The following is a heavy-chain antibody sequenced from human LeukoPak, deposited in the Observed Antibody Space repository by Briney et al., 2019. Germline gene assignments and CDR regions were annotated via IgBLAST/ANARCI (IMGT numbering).Heavy chain of an antibody. V-gene: IGHV3-21*01. CDR1: GFTFSNYI. J-gene: IGHJ4*02. D-gene: IGHD3-10*01. CDR3: ARAMSFYYGSAFDY. Sequence: PGGSLRLSCAASGFTFSNYILNWVRQAPGEGLEWVSSSSPSSTYMYYADSVKGRFTISRDNAKSSLYLQMNSLRAEDTAVYYCARAMSFYYGSAFDYWGQGTLVTVSS. CDR2: SSPSSTYM.